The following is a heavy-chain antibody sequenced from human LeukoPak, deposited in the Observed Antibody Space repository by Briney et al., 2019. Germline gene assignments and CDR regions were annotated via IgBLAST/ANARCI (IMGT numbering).Heavy chain of an antibody. CDR3: AKDHLWFGAMDV. Sequence: GGSLRLSCVVSGFTVSTNYMSWVRQAPGKGLEWVAFIRYDGSNKYYADSVKGRFTISRDNSKNTLYLQMNSLRAEDTAVYYCAKDHLWFGAMDVWGKGTTVTISS. D-gene: IGHD3-10*01. J-gene: IGHJ6*03. CDR1: GFTVSTNY. V-gene: IGHV3-30*02. CDR2: IRYDGSNK.